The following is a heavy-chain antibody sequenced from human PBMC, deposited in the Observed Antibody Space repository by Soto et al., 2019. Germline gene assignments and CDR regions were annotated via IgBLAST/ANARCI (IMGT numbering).Heavy chain of an antibody. CDR2: IDQDGSRT. Sequence: GGSLRLSCAASGFTFSSYWMNWVRQAPGKGLEWVASIDQDGSRTSYADSVTGRFTISRDNAKNTLYLQMNSLRVEDTALYYCARETYRGFYFDYWGQGTLVTVSS. V-gene: IGHV3-7*01. CDR1: GFTFSSYW. CDR3: ARETYRGFYFDY. J-gene: IGHJ4*02. D-gene: IGHD4-4*01.